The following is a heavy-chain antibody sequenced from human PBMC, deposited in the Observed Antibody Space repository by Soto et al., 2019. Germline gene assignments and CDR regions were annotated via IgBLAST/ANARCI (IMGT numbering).Heavy chain of an antibody. J-gene: IGHJ6*03. V-gene: IGHV1-69*02. CDR3: ASSPAYYDILTGYSYYYYMDV. Sequence: QVQLVQSGAEVKKPGSSVKVSCKASGGTFSSYTISWVRQAPGQGLEWMGRIIPILGIANYAQKFQGRVTITAIKSTSTAYMELSSLRSEDTAVYYCASSPAYYDILTGYSYYYYMDVWGKGTTVTVSS. D-gene: IGHD3-9*01. CDR1: GGTFSSYT. CDR2: IIPILGIA.